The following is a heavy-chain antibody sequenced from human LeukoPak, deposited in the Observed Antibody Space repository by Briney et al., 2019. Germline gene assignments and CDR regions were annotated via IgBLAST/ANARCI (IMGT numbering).Heavy chain of an antibody. D-gene: IGHD2-15*01. J-gene: IGHJ5*02. Sequence: GASVKVSCKASGYTFTTYHMHWVRQAPGQGLEWVGMIDTSDGNTNYAQKSLDRVTMTRDTSTSTVYMELSGLRSYDTVVYYCATERSGGTWFDPWGQGTLVTVSS. CDR2: IDTSDGNT. V-gene: IGHV1-46*01. CDR1: GYTFTTYH. CDR3: ATERSGGTWFDP.